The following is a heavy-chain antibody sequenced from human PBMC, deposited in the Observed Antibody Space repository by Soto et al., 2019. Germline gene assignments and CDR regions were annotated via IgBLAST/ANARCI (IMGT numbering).Heavy chain of an antibody. V-gene: IGHV4-31*01. D-gene: IGHD4-17*01. CDR2: IYYSGST. CDR3: ARDGYGDYTWWFDP. J-gene: IGHJ5*02. Sequence: QVQLQESGPGLVKPSQTLSLTCTVSGGSISSGGYYCSCIRQHPGKGLAWIGYIYYSGSTYYNPSLKILVTISVDTSKNQFSLKLSSVTAADTAVYYCARDGYGDYTWWFDPWGQGTLVTVSS. CDR1: GGSISSGGYY.